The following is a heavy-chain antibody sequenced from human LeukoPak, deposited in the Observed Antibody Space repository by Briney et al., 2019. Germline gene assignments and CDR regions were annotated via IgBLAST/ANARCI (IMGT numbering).Heavy chain of an antibody. Sequence: PGGSLRLSCTASGFTFSGSAMHWVRQASGKGLEWVGRIRSKANSYATAYAASVKGRFTISRDDSKNTAYLQMNSLKTEDTAVYYCTTQHDFWSGYSLYYYYYYMAVWGNGTTVTASS. CDR3: TTQHDFWSGYSLYYYYYYMAV. CDR1: GFTFSGSA. D-gene: IGHD3-3*01. CDR2: IRSKANSYAT. J-gene: IGHJ6*03. V-gene: IGHV3-73*01.